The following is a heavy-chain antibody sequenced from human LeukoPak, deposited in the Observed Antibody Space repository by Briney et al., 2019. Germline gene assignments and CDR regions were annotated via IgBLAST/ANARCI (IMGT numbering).Heavy chain of an antibody. D-gene: IGHD3-3*01. CDR3: AFFGVVIHPLDY. Sequence: PGRSLRLSCAASGFTFDDYAMHWVRQAPGKGLEWVSGISWNSGSIGYADSVKGRFTISRDNAKNSLYLQMNSLRAEDTALYYCAFFGVVIHPLDYWGQGTLVTVSS. CDR1: GFTFDDYA. CDR2: ISWNSGSI. V-gene: IGHV3-9*01. J-gene: IGHJ4*02.